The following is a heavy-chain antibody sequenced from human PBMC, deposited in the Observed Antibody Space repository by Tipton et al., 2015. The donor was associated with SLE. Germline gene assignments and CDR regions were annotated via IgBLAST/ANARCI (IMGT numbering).Heavy chain of an antibody. Sequence: TLSLTCTVSGGSISSGGYYWSWIRQPPGKGLEWIGYIYTSGSTNYNPSLKSRVTISVDTSKNQFSLKLSSVTAADTAVYYCARSPLPDYDILTGYYHKGFFDYWGQGTLVTVSS. V-gene: IGHV4-61*09. CDR1: GGSISSGGYY. D-gene: IGHD3-9*01. CDR3: ARSPLPDYDILTGYYHKGFFDY. J-gene: IGHJ4*02. CDR2: IYTSGST.